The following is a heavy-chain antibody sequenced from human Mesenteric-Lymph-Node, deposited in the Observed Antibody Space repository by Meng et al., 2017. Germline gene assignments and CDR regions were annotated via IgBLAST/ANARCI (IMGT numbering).Heavy chain of an antibody. CDR3: AKGQKGYFDL. CDR2: IDNSCGN. V-gene: IGHV4-30-4*01. Sequence: QVQLQDAGPGRVNPSQTLSHTCTYSGSTYNSSNFCWSWIHQPPGKGLMWSGHIDNSCGNYYNPTLNSRITISVNTSKNQFTRMLSSVTAAYTAVYYCAKGQKGYFDLWGRGTLVTVSS. CDR1: GSTYNSSNFC. J-gene: IGHJ2*01.